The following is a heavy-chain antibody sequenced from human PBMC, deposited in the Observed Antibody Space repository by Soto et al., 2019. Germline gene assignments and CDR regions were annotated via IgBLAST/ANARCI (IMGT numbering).Heavy chain of an antibody. J-gene: IGHJ4*02. CDR2: INPNSGGT. V-gene: IGHV1-2*04. CDR1: GYTFTGYY. CDR3: ARSLFMVAPDNEPFDY. Sequence: VASVKVSCKTSGYTFTGYYMHWVRQAPGQGLEWMGWINPNSGGTNYAQKFQGWVTMTRDTSISTAYMELSSLRADDTAMYFCARSLFMVAPDNEPFDYWGQGTLVTVSS. D-gene: IGHD5-12*01.